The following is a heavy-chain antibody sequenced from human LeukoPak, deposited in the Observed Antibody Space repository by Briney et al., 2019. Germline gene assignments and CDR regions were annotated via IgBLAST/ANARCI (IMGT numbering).Heavy chain of an antibody. CDR2: IFNSGIT. V-gene: IGHV4-59*01. CDR3: ARRKGEYDY. J-gene: IGHJ4*02. CDR1: GDSISSYY. Sequence: SETLSLTCSVSGDSISSYYWTWIRQSPGKGLEWIGYIFNSGITNYNPSLKSRVTISVDTSKNQFSLKLSSVTAADTAVYYCARRKGEYDYWGQGTLVTVSS. D-gene: IGHD2/OR15-2a*01.